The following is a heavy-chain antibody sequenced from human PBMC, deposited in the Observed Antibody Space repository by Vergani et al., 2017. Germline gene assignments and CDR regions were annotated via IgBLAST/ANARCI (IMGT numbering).Heavy chain of an antibody. CDR1: GFTFSSYA. V-gene: IGHV3-23*01. CDR3: ASSDARLERRDYYYYYMDV. Sequence: EVQLLESGGGLVQPGGSLRLSCAASGFTFSSYAMSWVRQAPGKGLECVSAISGSGGSTSYADSVKGRFTISRDNFKNTLYLQMNSLRAEDTAVYYCASSDARLERRDYYYYYMDVWGKGTTVTVSS. D-gene: IGHD1-1*01. CDR2: ISGSGGST. J-gene: IGHJ6*03.